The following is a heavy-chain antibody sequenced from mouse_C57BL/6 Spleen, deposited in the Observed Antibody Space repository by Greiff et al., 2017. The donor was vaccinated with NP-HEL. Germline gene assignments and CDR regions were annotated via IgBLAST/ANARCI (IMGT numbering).Heavy chain of an antibody. CDR1: GYTFTSYD. CDR3: ARGGFITQAWFAY. J-gene: IGHJ3*01. Sequence: VQLQESGPELVKPGASVKLSCKASGYTFTSYDINWVKQRPGQGLEWIGWIYPRDGSTKYNEKFKGKATLTVDTSSSTAYMELHSLTSEDSSVYFWARGGFITQAWFAYWGQGTLVTVSA. V-gene: IGHV1-85*01. CDR2: IYPRDGST. D-gene: IGHD1-1*01.